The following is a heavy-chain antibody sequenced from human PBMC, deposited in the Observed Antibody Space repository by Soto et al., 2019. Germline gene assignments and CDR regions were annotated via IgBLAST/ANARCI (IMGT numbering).Heavy chain of an antibody. CDR3: ARHYVATIPYYFDY. CDR2: IYYSGST. V-gene: IGHV4-39*01. Sequence: SETLSLTCTVSGGSISSSSYYWGWIRQPPGKGLEWIGSIYYSGSTYYNPSLKSRVTISVDTSKNQFSLKLSSVTAADTAVYYCARHYVATIPYYFDYWGQGTLVTVS. D-gene: IGHD5-12*01. CDR1: GGSISSSSYY. J-gene: IGHJ4*02.